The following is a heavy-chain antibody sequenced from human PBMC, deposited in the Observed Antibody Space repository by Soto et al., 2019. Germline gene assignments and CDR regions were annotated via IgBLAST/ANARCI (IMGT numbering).Heavy chain of an antibody. CDR3: AKVVTPKSIAAAGDY. J-gene: IGHJ4*02. CDR1: GFTFSSYG. Sequence: QVQLVESGGGVVQPGRSLRLSCAASGFTFSSYGMHWVRQAPGKGLEWVAVISYDGSNKYYADSVKGRFTISRDNSKNTLYRHMNSLRAEDTAVYYCAKVVTPKSIAAAGDYWGQGTLVTVSS. D-gene: IGHD6-13*01. CDR2: ISYDGSNK. V-gene: IGHV3-30*18.